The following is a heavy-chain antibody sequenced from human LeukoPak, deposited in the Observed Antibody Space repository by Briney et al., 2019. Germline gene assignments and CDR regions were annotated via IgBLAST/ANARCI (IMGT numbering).Heavy chain of an antibody. J-gene: IGHJ4*02. D-gene: IGHD5-18*01. CDR3: ARGGYSYGRPFDH. V-gene: IGHV3-53*01. Sequence: GGSLRLSCAASGFTFSDYWIHWVRQAPGKGLEWVSVIYRGGNTYYVDSVKGRFTISRDNSKNMVYLQMNSLRVEDTAVYYCARGGYSYGRPFDHWGQGTLVTVSS. CDR2: IYRGGNT. CDR1: GFTFSDYW.